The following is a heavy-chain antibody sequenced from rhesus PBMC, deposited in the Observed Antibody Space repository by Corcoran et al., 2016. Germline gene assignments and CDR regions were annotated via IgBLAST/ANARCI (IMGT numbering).Heavy chain of an antibody. CDR3: ARGPDDSDS. V-gene: IGHV3S18*01. J-gene: IGHJ6*01. CDR1: GFSFSDYY. CDR2: IIYTGDST. Sequence: EVQLVESGGGLAKPGGSLRLSCAASGFSFSDYYMLWVRQAPGKGVEWVTGIIYTGDSTYYADSVESRFTSSRENAKNTLYLQMDSLRAEDTAVYYWARGPDDSDSWGQGVVVTVSS.